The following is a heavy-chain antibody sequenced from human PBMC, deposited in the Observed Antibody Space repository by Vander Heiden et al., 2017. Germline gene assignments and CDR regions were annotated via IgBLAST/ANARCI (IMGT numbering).Heavy chain of an antibody. D-gene: IGHD1-26*01. CDR3: AKDGTWEPLS. CDR2: IISSGGST. V-gene: IGHV3-23*01. CDR1: GFTFSSYA. Sequence: DVRLLASGAGLVLPGWSVRHPCAASGFTFSSYAMSWVRQAPGKGLEWVSGIISSGGSTYYADSVKGRFTVSRDNSKNTLYVQMSSLRAEDTAVYYWAKDGTWEPLSRGQGTLVTVSS. J-gene: IGHJ4*02.